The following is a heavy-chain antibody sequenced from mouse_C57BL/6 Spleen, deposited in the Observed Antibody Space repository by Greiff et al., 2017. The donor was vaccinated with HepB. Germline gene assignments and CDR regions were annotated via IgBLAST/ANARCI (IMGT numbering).Heavy chain of an antibody. CDR2: INPSTGVT. CDR3: ASDPYDYCGSGDWYFDV. D-gene: IGHD1-1*01. V-gene: IGHV1-42*01. Sequence: VQLKQSGPELVKPGASVKISCKASGYSFTGYYMNWVKQSPEKSLEWIGEINPSTGVTTYNQKFKAKATLTVDKSSSTAYMQLTSLTSEDSAVYDCASDPYDYCGSGDWYFDVWGTGTTVTVSS. CDR1: GYSFTGYY. J-gene: IGHJ1*03.